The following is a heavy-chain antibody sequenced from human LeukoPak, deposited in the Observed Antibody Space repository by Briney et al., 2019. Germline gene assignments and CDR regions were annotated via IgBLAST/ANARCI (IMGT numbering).Heavy chain of an antibody. CDR1: GGSISSGGYY. Sequence: SQTLSLTCTVSGGSISSGGYYWSWIRQHPGKGLEWIGYIYYSGSTYYHPSLKSRVTISVDTSKNQFSLKLSSVTAADTAVYYCARVPYYYDSSGYRLIYFDYWGQGTLVTVSS. V-gene: IGHV4-31*03. CDR3: ARVPYYYDSSGYRLIYFDY. CDR2: IYYSGST. J-gene: IGHJ4*02. D-gene: IGHD3-22*01.